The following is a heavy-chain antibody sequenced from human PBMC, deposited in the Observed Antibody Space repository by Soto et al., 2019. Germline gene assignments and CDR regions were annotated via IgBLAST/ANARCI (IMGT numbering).Heavy chain of an antibody. J-gene: IGHJ5*02. CDR2: SYYSGST. Sequence: PSETLSLTCTVSGGSISSYYWSWIRQPPGKGLGWSGCSYYSGSTHYLPSIKSRATKSVETSKNLFSLKLTSMTAADTAVYYCARDIAAAGTNWFDPWGQGTLVTVSS. D-gene: IGHD6-13*01. CDR1: GGSISSYY. CDR3: ARDIAAAGTNWFDP. V-gene: IGHV4-59*01.